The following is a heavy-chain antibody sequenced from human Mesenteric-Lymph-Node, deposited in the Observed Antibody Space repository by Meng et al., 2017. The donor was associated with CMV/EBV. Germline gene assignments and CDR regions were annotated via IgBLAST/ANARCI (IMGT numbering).Heavy chain of an antibody. J-gene: IGHJ5*02. V-gene: IGHV2-5*01. CDR2: IYWNDDK. D-gene: IGHD3-3*01. CDR3: AHTHYDFWSGYPWFDP. CDR1: FSRSTSGVG. Sequence: FSRSTSGVGGGWIRQPPGKALEWLALIYWNDDKRYSPSLKSRLTITKDTSKNQVVLTMTNMDPVDTATYYCAHTHYDFWSGYPWFDPWGQGTLVTVSS.